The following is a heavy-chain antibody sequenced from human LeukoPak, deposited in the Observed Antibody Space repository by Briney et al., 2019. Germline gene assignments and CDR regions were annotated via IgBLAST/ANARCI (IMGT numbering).Heavy chain of an antibody. V-gene: IGHV3-11*01. CDR2: SSSSGSTI. D-gene: IGHD3/OR15-3a*01. J-gene: IGHJ4*02. CDR3: ARRRDFIDY. CDR1: GFTLSDYY. Sequence: GGSLRLSCAASGFTLSDYYMSWIRRAPGKGLGWVSYSSSSGSTIYYADSVKGRFAISRDNAKNSLYLQMNSLRAEDTAVYYCARRRDFIDYWGQGTLVTVSS.